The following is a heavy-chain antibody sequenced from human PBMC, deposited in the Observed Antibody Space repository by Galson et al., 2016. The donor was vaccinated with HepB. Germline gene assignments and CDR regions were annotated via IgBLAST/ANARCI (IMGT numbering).Heavy chain of an antibody. CDR1: GFTFSTYG. CDR2: LWNDGTTK. CDR3: ARDANWNKIYYYYVMDV. D-gene: IGHD1/OR15-1a*01. Sequence: SLRLSCAASGFTFSTYGMHWVRQAPGKGLEWVAILWNDGTTKHYADSVKGRFTISRDNSQNTLYLQRDSLGAEDTAVYYCARDANWNKIYYYYVMDVWGQGTTVTVSS. V-gene: IGHV3-33*01. J-gene: IGHJ6*01.